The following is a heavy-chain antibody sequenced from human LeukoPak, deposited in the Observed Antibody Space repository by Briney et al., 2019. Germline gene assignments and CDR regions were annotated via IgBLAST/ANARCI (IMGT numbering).Heavy chain of an antibody. CDR3: AKDPPQGYSSSWYWLYFDL. J-gene: IGHJ2*01. CDR2: ISDSGGST. CDR1: GFTFSGYA. V-gene: IGHV3-23*01. D-gene: IGHD6-13*01. Sequence: PGGSLRLSCAASGFTFSGYAMSWVRQAPGKGLEWFSAISDSGGSTYYADSVKGRFTISRDNSKNTLYLQMNSLRAEDTAVYYCAKDPPQGYSSSWYWLYFDLWGRGTLVSVSS.